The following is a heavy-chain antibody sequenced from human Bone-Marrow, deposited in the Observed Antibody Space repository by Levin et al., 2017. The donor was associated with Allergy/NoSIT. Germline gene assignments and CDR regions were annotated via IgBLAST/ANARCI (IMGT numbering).Heavy chain of an antibody. J-gene: IGHJ4*02. CDR1: GGSLSGSY. V-gene: IGHV4-34*01. Sequence: SQTLSLPCAVSGGSLSGSYWYWLRQPPGKGLEWIGEVLHSGTTNYNSSLKGRVTISIDTPQNQFSLKLTFVTAADTAVYYCARGNGLLDYWGQGTLVTVSS. D-gene: IGHD2-15*01. CDR3: ARGNGLLDY. CDR2: VLHSGTT.